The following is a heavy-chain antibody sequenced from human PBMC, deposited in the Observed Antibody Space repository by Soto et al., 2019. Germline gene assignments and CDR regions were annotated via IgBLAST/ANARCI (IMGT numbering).Heavy chain of an antibody. J-gene: IGHJ6*02. CDR3: ARQDCRGGSCYSSRHYYYGMDV. CDR1: GYSFTSYW. CDR2: IYPADSDV. V-gene: IGHV5-51*01. Sequence: GESLKISCKGSGYSFTSYWIAWVRQVPGKGLEWMGIIYPADSDVRHSPSFQGQVTISVDKSLSTAYLQWSSLKASDTAMYYCARQDCRGGSCYSSRHYYYGMDVWGQGTTVTVSS. D-gene: IGHD2-15*01.